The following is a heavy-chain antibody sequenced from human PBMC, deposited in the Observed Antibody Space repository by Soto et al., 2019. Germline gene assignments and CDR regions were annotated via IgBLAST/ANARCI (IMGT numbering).Heavy chain of an antibody. CDR2: IGASGDIT. Sequence: PGGSLRLSCAASGFSFTNFAMSWVRQAPGKGLEWVAGIGASGDITWYADSVKGRLSISRDNSKNTLYLQLNSLRFEDTAVYYFPQDDFTGPGADYLDYWAPETLFTVCS. CDR3: PQDDFTGPGADYLDY. J-gene: IGHJ4*02. V-gene: IGHV3-23*01. D-gene: IGHD2-8*02. CDR1: GFSFTNFA.